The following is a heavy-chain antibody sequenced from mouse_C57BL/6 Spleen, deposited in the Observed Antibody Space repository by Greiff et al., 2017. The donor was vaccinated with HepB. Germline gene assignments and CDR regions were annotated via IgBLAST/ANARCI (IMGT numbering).Heavy chain of an antibody. Sequence: EVMLVESGGDLVKPGGSLKLSCAASGFTFSSYGMSWVRQTPDKRLEWVATISSGGSYTYYPDSVKGRFTISRDNAKNTLYLQMSSLKSEDTAMYYCARHDYYGSSNWYFDVWGTGTTVTVSS. J-gene: IGHJ1*03. D-gene: IGHD1-1*01. V-gene: IGHV5-6*02. CDR2: ISSGGSYT. CDR3: ARHDYYGSSNWYFDV. CDR1: GFTFSSYG.